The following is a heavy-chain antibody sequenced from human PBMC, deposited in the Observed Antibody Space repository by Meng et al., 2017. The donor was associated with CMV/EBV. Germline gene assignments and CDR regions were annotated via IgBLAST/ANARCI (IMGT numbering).Heavy chain of an antibody. CDR2: IYWNDDK. D-gene: IGHD3-22*01. V-gene: IGHV2-5*01. CDR3: AHRRYYYDSSGFDP. Sequence: GWVRQMPGKGLEWLALIYWNDDKRYSPSLKSRLTITKDTSKNQVVLTMTNMDPVDTATYYCAHRRYYYDSSGFDPWGQGTLVTVSS. J-gene: IGHJ5*02.